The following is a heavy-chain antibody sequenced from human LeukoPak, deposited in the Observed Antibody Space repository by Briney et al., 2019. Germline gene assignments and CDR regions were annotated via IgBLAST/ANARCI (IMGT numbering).Heavy chain of an antibody. Sequence: ASVKVSCKASGYTFTGYYMHWVRQAPGQGLEWMGWINPNSGGTNYAQKFQGRVTITADKSTSTAYMELSSLRSEDTAVYYCARNPKHIVVVPAAIDFDYWGQGTLVTVSS. CDR3: ARNPKHIVVVPAAIDFDY. CDR1: GYTFTGYY. CDR2: INPNSGGT. D-gene: IGHD2-2*01. V-gene: IGHV1-2*02. J-gene: IGHJ4*02.